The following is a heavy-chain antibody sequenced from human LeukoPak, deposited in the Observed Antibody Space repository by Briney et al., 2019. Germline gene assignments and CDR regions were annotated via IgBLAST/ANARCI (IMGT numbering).Heavy chain of an antibody. Sequence: GESLKISCKGSGYRFISYWIGWVRQMPGKGLEWMGIIYPGDSDTRYSPSFQGQVTISADKSISTAYLQWSSLKASDTAMYYCARPYSSGWYVVDAFDIWGQGTMVTVSS. CDR2: IYPGDSDT. J-gene: IGHJ3*02. CDR3: ARPYSSGWYVVDAFDI. V-gene: IGHV5-51*01. D-gene: IGHD6-19*01. CDR1: GYRFISYW.